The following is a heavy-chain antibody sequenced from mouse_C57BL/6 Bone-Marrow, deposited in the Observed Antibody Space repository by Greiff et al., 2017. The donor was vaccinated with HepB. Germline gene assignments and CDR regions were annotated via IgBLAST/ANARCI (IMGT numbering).Heavy chain of an antibody. Sequence: QVQLQQSGAELARPGASVKLSCKASGYTFTSYGIRWVKQRTGQGLEWIGEIYPRSGNTNYNEKFKGKATLTADKSSSTAYMELRSLTSEDSAVYFCASFTTVVADYYEYWGQGATLTVSS. CDR1: GYTFTSYG. J-gene: IGHJ2*01. CDR3: ASFTTVVADYYEY. V-gene: IGHV1-81*01. CDR2: IYPRSGNT. D-gene: IGHD1-1*01.